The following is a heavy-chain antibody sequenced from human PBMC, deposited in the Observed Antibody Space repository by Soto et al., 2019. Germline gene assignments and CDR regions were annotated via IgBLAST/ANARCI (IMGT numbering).Heavy chain of an antibody. V-gene: IGHV5-51*01. CDR1: GYSFTTYW. CDR3: ARRPLYSNYGYWFDP. Sequence: SCKGSGYSFTTYWIGWVRQMPGKGLEWMGIIYPGDSDTRYSPSFQGQVTISADKSISTAYLQWSSLKASDTAMYYCARRPLYSNYGYWFDPWGQGTLVTVSS. D-gene: IGHD4-4*01. J-gene: IGHJ5*02. CDR2: IYPGDSDT.